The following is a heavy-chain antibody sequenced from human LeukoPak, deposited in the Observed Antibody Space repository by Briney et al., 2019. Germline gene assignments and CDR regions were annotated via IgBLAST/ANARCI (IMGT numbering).Heavy chain of an antibody. CDR1: GGSISSYY. D-gene: IGHD6-13*01. J-gene: IGHJ5*02. CDR3: ARRLSRAAAGGWFDP. CDR2: IYYSGST. V-gene: IGHV4-59*08. Sequence: PSETLSLTCTVSGGSISSYYWSWIRQPPGKGLEWIGYIYYSGSTNYNPSLKSRVTISVDTSKNQFSLKLSSVTAADTAVYYCARRLSRAAAGGWFDPWGQGTLVTVSS.